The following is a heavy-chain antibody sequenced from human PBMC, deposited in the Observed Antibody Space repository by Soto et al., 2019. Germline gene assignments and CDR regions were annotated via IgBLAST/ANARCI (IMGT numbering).Heavy chain of an antibody. D-gene: IGHD6-19*01. CDR2: IWYDGSNK. Sequence: GGSLRLSCAASGFTFSSYGMHWVRQAPGKGLEWVAVIWYDGSNKYYADSVKGRFTISRDNSKNTLYLQMNSLRAEDTAVYYCARDQWRSGRHYYGMDVWGQGTTVTVSS. V-gene: IGHV3-33*01. J-gene: IGHJ6*02. CDR1: GFTFSSYG. CDR3: ARDQWRSGRHYYGMDV.